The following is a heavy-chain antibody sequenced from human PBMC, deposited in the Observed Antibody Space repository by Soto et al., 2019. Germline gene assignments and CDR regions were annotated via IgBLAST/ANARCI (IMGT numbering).Heavy chain of an antibody. D-gene: IGHD3-10*01. J-gene: IGHJ6*02. CDR2: ISAYNGNT. CDR1: GFTFTTYG. V-gene: IGHV1-18*01. CDR3: ARGGRDGMDD. Sequence: QVQLVQSGAEVKKPGASVKVSCKASGFTFTTYGFTWVRQAPGQGLEWMGWISAYNGNTNYAQKFQGRVTMTTDPSPRTVYLELRSLTSDDTAVYYCARGGRDGMDDWGQGTTVTLSS.